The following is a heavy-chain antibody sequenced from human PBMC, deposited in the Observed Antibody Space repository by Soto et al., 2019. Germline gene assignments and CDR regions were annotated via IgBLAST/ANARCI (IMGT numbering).Heavy chain of an antibody. J-gene: IGHJ4*02. V-gene: IGHV3-49*03. D-gene: IGHD2-15*01. CDR2: IRSNAVGGTT. CDR3: SREGARYCSSGSCYYFDY. Sequence: EVQLVESGGGLVQPGRSLRLSCTASGFTFGDYAITWFRQAPGKGLEWVGFIRSNAVGGTTEYAASVKGRFTISRDDSKSIAYLQMNSLKTEDTAVYYCSREGARYCSSGSCYYFDYWGQGTLVNVSS. CDR1: GFTFGDYA.